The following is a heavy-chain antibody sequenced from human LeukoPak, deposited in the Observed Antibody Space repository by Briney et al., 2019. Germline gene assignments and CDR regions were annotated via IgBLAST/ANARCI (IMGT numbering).Heavy chain of an antibody. CDR1: GYTFTGYY. CDR3: ARGGLRTNFDY. D-gene: IGHD5/OR15-5a*01. CDR2: INPNSGGT. V-gene: IGHV1-2*02. J-gene: IGHJ4*02. Sequence: GASVKVSCKASGYTFTGYYMHWVRQAPGXXXXWMGWINPNSGGTNYAQKFQGRVTMTRDTSISTAYMELSRLRSDDTAVYYCARGGLRTNFDYWGQGTLVTVSS.